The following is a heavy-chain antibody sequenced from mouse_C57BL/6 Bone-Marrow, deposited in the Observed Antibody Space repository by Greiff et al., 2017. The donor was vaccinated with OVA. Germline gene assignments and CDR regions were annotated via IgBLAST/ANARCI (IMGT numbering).Heavy chain of an antibody. CDR1: GYTFTDYE. J-gene: IGHJ2*01. V-gene: IGHV1-15*01. Sequence: VKLVESGAELVRPGASVTLSCKASGYTFTDYEMHWVKQTPVHGLEWIGAIDPETGGTAYNQKFKGKAILTADKSSSTAYMELRSLTSEDSAVYYCTRSDYYEDFDYGGQGTTLTVSA. CDR3: TRSDYYEDFDY. D-gene: IGHD1-1*01. CDR2: IDPETGGT.